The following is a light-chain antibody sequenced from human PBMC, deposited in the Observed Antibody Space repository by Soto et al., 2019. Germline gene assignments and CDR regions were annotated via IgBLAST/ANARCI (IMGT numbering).Light chain of an antibody. V-gene: IGLV2-23*03. CDR2: EGS. J-gene: IGLJ3*02. Sequence: QSVLTQPASVSGSPGQSITISCTGTSSDVGSYNVVSWYQQHPGKAPKLMIYEGSKRPSGVSNRFSGSKSGNTASLTISGLQAEDEADYYCCSYAGSSTFGVFGGGTKVTVL. CDR1: SSDVGSYNV. CDR3: CSYAGSSTFGV.